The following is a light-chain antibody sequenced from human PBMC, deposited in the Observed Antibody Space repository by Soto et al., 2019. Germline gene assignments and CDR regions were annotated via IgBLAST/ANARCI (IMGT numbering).Light chain of an antibody. CDR2: PAS. V-gene: IGKV1-9*01. CDR3: QQRRTYPYT. CDR1: QDISTY. Sequence: DIHLTQSPSFLSASVGDRVTVTCRASQDISTYLAWFQQKPGKAPQLLVYPASTLQGGVPSRFSGRGSGTEFTLTISILQPEDFATYYCQQRRTYPYTFGHGTKLDIK. J-gene: IGKJ2*01.